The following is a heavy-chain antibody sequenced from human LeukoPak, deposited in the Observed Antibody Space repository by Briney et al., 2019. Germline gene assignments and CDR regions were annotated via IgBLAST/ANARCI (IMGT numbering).Heavy chain of an antibody. CDR1: GGSISSYY. CDR2: IVPSGIT. CDR3: AKEGAAPGPDFDY. J-gene: IGHJ4*02. D-gene: IGHD6-13*01. V-gene: IGHV4-4*07. Sequence: PSETLSLTCTVSGGSISSYYWSWLRQPAGKGLEWIGRIVPSGITNYNPSLESRVTMSVDTSKNQFSLNLKSVTAADTAVYYCAKEGAAPGPDFDYWGQGILVIVSS.